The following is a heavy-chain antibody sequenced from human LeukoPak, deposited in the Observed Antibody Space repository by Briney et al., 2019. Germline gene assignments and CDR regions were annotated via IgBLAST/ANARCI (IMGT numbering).Heavy chain of an antibody. D-gene: IGHD3-3*01. V-gene: IGHV3-11*04. CDR2: ISSSGSTI. J-gene: IGHJ4*02. Sequence: GGSLRLSCAASGFTFSDYYMSWIRQAPGKGLEWVSYISSSGSTIYYADSVKGRFTIFRDNAKNSLYLQMNSLRAEDTAVYYCARSDYDFWSGPGIFDYWGQGTLVTVSS. CDR1: GFTFSDYY. CDR3: ARSDYDFWSGPGIFDY.